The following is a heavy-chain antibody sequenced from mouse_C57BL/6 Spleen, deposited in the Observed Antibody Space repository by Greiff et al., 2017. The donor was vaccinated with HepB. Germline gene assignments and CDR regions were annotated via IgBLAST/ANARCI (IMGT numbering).Heavy chain of an antibody. CDR1: GFTFSSYA. Sequence: EVKLVESGEGLVKPGGSLKLSCAASGFTFSSYAMSWVRQTPEKRLEWVAYISSGGDYIYYADTVKGRFTISRDNARNTLYLQMSSLKSEDTAMYYCTRRTVVAKDWYFDVWGTGTTVTVSS. CDR2: ISSGGDYI. J-gene: IGHJ1*03. V-gene: IGHV5-9-1*02. CDR3: TRRTVVAKDWYFDV. D-gene: IGHD1-1*01.